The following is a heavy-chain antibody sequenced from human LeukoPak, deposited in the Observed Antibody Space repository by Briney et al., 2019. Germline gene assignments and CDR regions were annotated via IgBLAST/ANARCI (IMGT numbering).Heavy chain of an antibody. CDR2: IIPIFGTA. J-gene: IGHJ6*03. D-gene: IGHD6-13*01. CDR1: GYTFTDYY. Sequence: ASVKVSCKASGYTFTDYYMHWVRQAPGQGLEWMGGIIPIFGTANYAQKFQGRVTITADKSTSTAYMELSSLRSEDTAVYYCAHSRQAYYYYYYYMDVWGKGTTVTVSS. V-gene: IGHV1-69*06. CDR3: AHSRQAYYYYYYYMDV.